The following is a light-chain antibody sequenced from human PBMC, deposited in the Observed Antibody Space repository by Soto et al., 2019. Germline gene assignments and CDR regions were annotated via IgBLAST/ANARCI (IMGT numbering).Light chain of an antibody. Sequence: EIVLTQSPVTLSLSLGEIATLSCRASQSVTSNYLAWYQQKPGQAPRLLIYGSSSRATGIPDRFSGSGSGTDFTLTINRLEPEDCAVYYCQQYGRSPLTFGGGTKVDIK. CDR2: GSS. J-gene: IGKJ4*01. CDR1: QSVTSNY. V-gene: IGKV3-20*01. CDR3: QQYGRSPLT.